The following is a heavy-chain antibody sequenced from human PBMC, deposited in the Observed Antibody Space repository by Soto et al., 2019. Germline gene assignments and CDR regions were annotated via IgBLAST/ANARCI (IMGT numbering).Heavy chain of an antibody. CDR1: GYTLTSSA. J-gene: IGHJ3*01. CDR2: INAGNGNT. D-gene: IGHD2-21*02. CDR3: ARGSQGPYRGGDCYLAFDV. V-gene: IGHV1-3*01. Sequence: ASVKVACKASGYTLTSSAMHVVRQAPGQRLEWMGWINAGNGNTKYSQKFQGRVTITRDTSASTAYMELSSLRSEDTAVYYCARGSQGPYRGGDCYLAFDVWGQGTMVTVSS.